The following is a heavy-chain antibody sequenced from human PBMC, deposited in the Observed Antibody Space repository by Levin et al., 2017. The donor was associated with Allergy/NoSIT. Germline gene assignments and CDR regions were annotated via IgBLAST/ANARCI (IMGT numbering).Heavy chain of an antibody. CDR3: VRSTGKLDY. J-gene: IGHJ4*02. V-gene: IGHV3-48*01. CDR1: GFTFKTYS. CDR2: INNSSTAI. Sequence: GGSLRLSCAASGFTFKTYSMNWVRQAPGKGLEWLSFINNSSTAIYFADSVKGRFTISRDNAKNSLYLQMNSLRAEDTAVYYCVRSTGKLDYWGQGTLVTVSS.